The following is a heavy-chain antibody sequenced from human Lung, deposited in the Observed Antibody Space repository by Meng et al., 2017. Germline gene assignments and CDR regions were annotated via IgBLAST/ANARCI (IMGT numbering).Heavy chain of an antibody. D-gene: IGHD3-22*01. Sequence: QVQPGQSGAEVKKPGSSVKVSCKASGGTFSSSAISWVRQAPGQGLEWMGGIIPLFDTTHYAQNFQGRVSITADESTRTAYMELSSLRSEDTAVYYCARALGLTTMMTYWGQGTLVTVSS. J-gene: IGHJ4*02. CDR1: GGTFSSSA. V-gene: IGHV1-69*01. CDR2: IIPLFDTT. CDR3: ARALGLTTMMTY.